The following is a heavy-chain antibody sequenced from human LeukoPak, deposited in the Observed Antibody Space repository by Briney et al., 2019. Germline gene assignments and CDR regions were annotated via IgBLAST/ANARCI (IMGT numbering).Heavy chain of an antibody. D-gene: IGHD3-22*01. J-gene: IGHJ5*02. CDR3: ARKVPNDSSGYYYRGQFDP. CDR1: GYTFTSYY. V-gene: IGHV1-46*01. CDR2: INPSGGST. Sequence: ASVKVSCKASGYTFTSYYMHWVRQAPGQGLEWMGIINPSGGSTSYAQKFQGRVTMTRDMSTSTVYMELSSLRSEDTAVYYCARKVPNDSSGYYYRGQFDPWGQGALVTVSS.